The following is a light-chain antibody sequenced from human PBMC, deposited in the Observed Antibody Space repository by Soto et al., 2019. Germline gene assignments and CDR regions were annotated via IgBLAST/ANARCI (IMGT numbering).Light chain of an antibody. CDR2: GAS. J-gene: IGKJ1*01. CDR3: QQYGSSGT. V-gene: IGKV3-20*01. Sequence: ESVLTQAAGTLSLSPGEAGALSCRASQSVSNNYLAWYQQKPGQAPRLLIYGASNRATGIPDRFSGSGSGTDFTLTISRLEPEEFAVYYCQQYGSSGTFGQGTKVDIK. CDR1: QSVSNNY.